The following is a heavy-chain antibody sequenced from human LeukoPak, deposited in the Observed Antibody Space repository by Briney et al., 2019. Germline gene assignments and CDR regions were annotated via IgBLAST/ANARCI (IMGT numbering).Heavy chain of an antibody. J-gene: IGHJ2*01. V-gene: IGHV1-8*01. Sequence: GASVKVSCKASGYTFTSYDINWVRQATGQGLEWMGWMNPNSGNTGYAQKFQGRVTMTRNTSISTAYMELSSLRSEDTAVYYCARSGDSCSSTSCYSHLWGRGTLVTVSS. CDR3: ARSGDSCSSTSCYSHL. D-gene: IGHD2-2*01. CDR2: MNPNSGNT. CDR1: GYTFTSYD.